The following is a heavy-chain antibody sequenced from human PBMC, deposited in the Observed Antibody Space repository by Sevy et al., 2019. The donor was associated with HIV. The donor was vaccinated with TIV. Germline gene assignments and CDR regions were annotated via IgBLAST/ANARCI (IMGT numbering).Heavy chain of an antibody. CDR2: IYYNGHI. CDR1: GGSITSLY. V-gene: IGHV4-59*08. D-gene: IGHD1-26*01. J-gene: IGHJ4*02. CDR3: AGENAWGRGYS. Sequence: SETLSLTCTVSGGSITSLYWNWIRQPPGKGLEWIANIYYNGHINYNPSLKSRVTLSLDTSKNQFSLRLSSVTAADTAMYYCAGENAWGRGYSWGQGTLVTVSP.